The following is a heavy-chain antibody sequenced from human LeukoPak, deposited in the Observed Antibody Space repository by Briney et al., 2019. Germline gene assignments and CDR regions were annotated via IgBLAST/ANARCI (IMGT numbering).Heavy chain of an antibody. J-gene: IGHJ4*02. V-gene: IGHV3-20*04. D-gene: IGHD3-10*01. Sequence: GGSLRLSCAVSGFTFDDYGMSGVRQAPGKGLEWVSGINWNGGSTGYADSGKGRFTISRDNAKNSLYLQMNSLRAEDTALYYCARDHVDFGGSYDYWGQGTLVTVSS. CDR2: INWNGGST. CDR3: ARDHVDFGGSYDY. CDR1: GFTFDDYG.